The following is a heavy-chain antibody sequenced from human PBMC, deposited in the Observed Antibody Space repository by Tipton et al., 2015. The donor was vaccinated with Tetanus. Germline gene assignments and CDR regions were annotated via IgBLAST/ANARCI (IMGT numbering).Heavy chain of an antibody. CDR2: IYYSGST. V-gene: IGHV4-59*01. J-gene: IGHJ4*02. Sequence: TLSLTCTVSGGSISSYYWSWIRQPPGKGLEWTGYIYYSGSTNYNPSLKSRVTISVDTSKNQFSLKLSSVTAADTAVYYCARGMVSWGIFPYWGQGTLVTVSS. D-gene: IGHD2-8*01. CDR3: ARGMVSWGIFPY. CDR1: GGSISSYY.